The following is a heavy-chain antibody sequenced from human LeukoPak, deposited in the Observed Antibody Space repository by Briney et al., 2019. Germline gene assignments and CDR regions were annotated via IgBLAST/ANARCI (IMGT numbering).Heavy chain of an antibody. CDR2: ISYSGST. V-gene: IGHV4-59*01. Sequence: PSETLSLTCTVSGGSISSYYWSWIRQPPGKGLEWIGYISYSGSTSYNPSLKSRVTITLDTSKNQFSLKLSSVTAADTAVYYCAREGYDSNIYYKAYYGGQGTLVTVSS. J-gene: IGHJ4*02. CDR1: GGSISSYY. CDR3: AREGYDSNIYYKAYY. D-gene: IGHD3-22*01.